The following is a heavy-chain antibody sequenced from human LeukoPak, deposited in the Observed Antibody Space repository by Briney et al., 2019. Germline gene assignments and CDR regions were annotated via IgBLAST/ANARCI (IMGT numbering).Heavy chain of an antibody. CDR1: GYTLTELS. CDR2: FDPEDGET. CDR3: ATHPRPLYFTIFAGQVV. Sequence: APVKVSCKVSGYTLTELSMHWVRQAPGKGLEWMGGFDPEDGETIYAQKFQGRATMTEDTSTDTAYMELSSLRSEDTAVYYCATHPRPLYFTIFAGQVVWGQGTTVTVSS. V-gene: IGHV1-24*01. D-gene: IGHD3-3*01. J-gene: IGHJ6*02.